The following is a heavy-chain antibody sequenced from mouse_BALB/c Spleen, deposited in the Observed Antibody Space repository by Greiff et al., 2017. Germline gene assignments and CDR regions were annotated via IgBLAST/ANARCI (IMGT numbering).Heavy chain of an antibody. D-gene: IGHD2-3*01. J-gene: IGHJ4*01. Sequence: EVKVVESGGGLVQPGGSRKLSCAASGFTFSSFGMHWVRQAPEKGLEWVAYISSGSSTIYYADTVKGRFTISRDNPKNTLFLQMTSLRSEDTAMYYCARFYDGYPYYAMDYWGQGTSVTVSS. CDR2: ISSGSSTI. CDR1: GFTFSSFG. CDR3: ARFYDGYPYYAMDY. V-gene: IGHV5-17*02.